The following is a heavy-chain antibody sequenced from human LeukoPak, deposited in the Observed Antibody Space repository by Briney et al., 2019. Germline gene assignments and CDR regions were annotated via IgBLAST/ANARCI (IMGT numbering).Heavy chain of an antibody. CDR1: GFTFSSYG. V-gene: IGHV3-30*18. CDR2: ISYDGSNK. CDR3: AKAAVSIAVAGDNWFDP. Sequence: GGSLRLSCAASGFTFSSYGMHWVRQAPGKGLEWVAVISYDGSNKYYADSVKGRFTISRDNSKNTLYLQMNSLRAEDTAVYYCAKAAVSIAVAGDNWFDPWGQGTLVTVSS. J-gene: IGHJ5*02. D-gene: IGHD6-19*01.